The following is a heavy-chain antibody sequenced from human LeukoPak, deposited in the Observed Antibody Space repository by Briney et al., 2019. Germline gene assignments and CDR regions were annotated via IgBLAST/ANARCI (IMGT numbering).Heavy chain of an antibody. CDR2: ITGSGATT. CDR3: ARGNGDYRLGSVSADY. J-gene: IGHJ4*02. D-gene: IGHD4-17*01. Sequence: PGASLRLSYAASEFTFSSYAMSWVRQAPGKGLEWVSTITGSGATTYYADSVKGRFTISRDISKNTLYLYLQMNSLRAEDTAVYYCARGNGDYRLGSVSADYWGQGTLVTVSS. V-gene: IGHV3-23*01. CDR1: EFTFSSYA.